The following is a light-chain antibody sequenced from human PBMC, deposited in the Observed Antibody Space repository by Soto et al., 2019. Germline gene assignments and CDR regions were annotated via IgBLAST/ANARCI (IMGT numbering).Light chain of an antibody. CDR2: AAS. J-gene: IGKJ3*01. CDR1: RDVSSY. Sequence: IQMTQSPSSLSATVGDRVTITCRASRDVSSYLVWYQQKPGKAPELLIYAASTRDTGIPDRFNGSGSGTDFALTINRLEPEDFAVYYCQQYDGAPLTFGPGTKVDVK. V-gene: IGKV1-NL1*01. CDR3: QQYDGAPLT.